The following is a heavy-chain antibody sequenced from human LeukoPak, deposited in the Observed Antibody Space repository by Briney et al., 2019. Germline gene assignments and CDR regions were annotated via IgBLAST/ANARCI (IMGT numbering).Heavy chain of an antibody. CDR2: IYYSGST. D-gene: IGHD6-13*01. CDR3: ARVGQQLVRGAFDI. Sequence: PSETLSLTCTVSGGSISSYYWSWIRQPPGKGLEWIGYIYYSGSTNYNPSLKSRVTISVDTSKNQFSLKLSSVTAADTAVYYCARVGQQLVRGAFDIWGLGTMVTVSS. CDR1: GGSISSYY. V-gene: IGHV4-59*08. J-gene: IGHJ3*02.